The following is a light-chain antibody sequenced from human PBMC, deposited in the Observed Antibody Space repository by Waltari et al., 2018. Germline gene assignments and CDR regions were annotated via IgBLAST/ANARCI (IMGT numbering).Light chain of an antibody. V-gene: IGKV3-20*01. J-gene: IGKJ1*01. CDR3: QHYVRLPVT. CDR1: QSVRGT. CDR2: AAS. Sequence: EIVLTQSPGTLSLSPGERATLSCRASQSVRGTLAWYRQKPGQPPRLLIYAASIRATGIPDRFSGSGSGTDFTLTISRLEPEDFAVYYCQHYVRLPVTFGQGTKVEIK.